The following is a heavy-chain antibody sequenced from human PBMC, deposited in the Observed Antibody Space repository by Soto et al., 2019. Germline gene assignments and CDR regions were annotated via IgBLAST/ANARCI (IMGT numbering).Heavy chain of an antibody. D-gene: IGHD3-3*01. CDR1: GYTFTTSA. V-gene: IGHV1-3*01. CDR3: ARNDFWSYNNWSEP. J-gene: IGHJ5*02. CDR2: IRAGDGYT. Sequence: GASVKVSCKTSGYTFTTSAIHWVRQAPGQSLEWMGLIRAGDGYTKYSQKFQGRVTFTRDTSASTAYMDLSSLRSEDTAVYFCARNDFWSYNNWSEPWGQGTLVNVSS.